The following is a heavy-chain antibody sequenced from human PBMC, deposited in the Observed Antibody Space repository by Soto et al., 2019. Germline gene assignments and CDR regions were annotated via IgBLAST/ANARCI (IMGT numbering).Heavy chain of an antibody. J-gene: IGHJ4*02. CDR1: GGSISSYY. Sequence: SETLSLTCTVSGGSISSYYWSWIRQPPGKGLEWIGYIYYSGSTNYNPSLKSRVTISVDTSKNQFSLKLSSVTAADTAVYYCARDGKEAAGTNYFDYWGQGTLVTVS. D-gene: IGHD6-13*01. CDR3: ARDGKEAAGTNYFDY. V-gene: IGHV4-59*01. CDR2: IYYSGST.